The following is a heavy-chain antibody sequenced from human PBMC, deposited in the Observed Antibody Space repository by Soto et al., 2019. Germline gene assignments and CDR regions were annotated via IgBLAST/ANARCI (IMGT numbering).Heavy chain of an antibody. J-gene: IGHJ4*02. V-gene: IGHV4-59*01. CDR1: GGSISSYY. Sequence: SETLSLTCTVSGGSISSYYWSWIRQPPGKGLEWIGYIYYSGSTNYNPSLKSRVTISVDTSKNQFSLKLSSVTAADTAVYYCATLISGSYLIDYWGQGTLVTVSS. CDR3: ATLISGSYLIDY. D-gene: IGHD3-10*01. CDR2: IYYSGST.